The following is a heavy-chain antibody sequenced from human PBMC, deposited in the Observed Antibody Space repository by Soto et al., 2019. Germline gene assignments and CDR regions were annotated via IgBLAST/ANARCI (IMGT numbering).Heavy chain of an antibody. CDR1: GDSVSKYY. V-gene: IGHV4-4*07. Sequence: SETLSLTCTVSGDSVSKYYWNWIRQPAGKGLEWIGRIHSTRSPNYNPSLKSRVTMSVHTSKNQFSLELNLTSVTAADTAVYYCARSPAYGDYANLDTWGQGTLVTVSS. D-gene: IGHD4-17*01. J-gene: IGHJ5*02. CDR2: IHSTRSP. CDR3: ARSPAYGDYANLDT.